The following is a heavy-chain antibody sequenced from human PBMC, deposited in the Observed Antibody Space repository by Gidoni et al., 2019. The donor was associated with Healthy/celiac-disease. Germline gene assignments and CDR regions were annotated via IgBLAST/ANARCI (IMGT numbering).Heavy chain of an antibody. Sequence: EVQLVESGGGLVQPGGSLRLSCAASGFTVSSNYMSWVRQAPGKGLEWVSVIYSAGSTYYADSVKGRFTISRDNSKNTLYLQMNSLRAEDTAVYYCARDITMVRGVILDWGQGTLVTVSS. CDR1: GFTVSSNY. CDR2: IYSAGST. CDR3: ARDITMVRGVILD. J-gene: IGHJ4*02. D-gene: IGHD3-10*01. V-gene: IGHV3-66*02.